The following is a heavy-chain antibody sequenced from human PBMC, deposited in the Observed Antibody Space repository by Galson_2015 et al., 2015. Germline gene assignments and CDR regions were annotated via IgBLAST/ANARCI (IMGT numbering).Heavy chain of an antibody. Sequence: SLRLSCAASGFTFSSYGMHWVRQAPGKGLEWVAVISYDGSNKYYADSVKGRFTISRDNSKNTLYLQMNSLRAEDTAVYYCAKDVGHIVVVTALYYGMDVWGQGTTVTVSS. CDR3: AKDVGHIVVVTALYYGMDV. D-gene: IGHD2-21*02. V-gene: IGHV3-30*18. CDR1: GFTFSSYG. CDR2: ISYDGSNK. J-gene: IGHJ6*02.